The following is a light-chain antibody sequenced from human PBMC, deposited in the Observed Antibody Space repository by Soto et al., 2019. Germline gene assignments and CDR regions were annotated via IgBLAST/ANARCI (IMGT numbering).Light chain of an antibody. Sequence: EIVLTQSPGTLSLSPGERATLSCTASQSVSANYLAWYQQKPGQAPRLLIYGASSRATGIPDRFSGSGSGTDFTLTISRLEPEDFAVYRCQQYGSSPRTFGQGTRVEIK. CDR3: QQYGSSPRT. J-gene: IGKJ1*01. CDR2: GAS. V-gene: IGKV3-20*01. CDR1: QSVSANY.